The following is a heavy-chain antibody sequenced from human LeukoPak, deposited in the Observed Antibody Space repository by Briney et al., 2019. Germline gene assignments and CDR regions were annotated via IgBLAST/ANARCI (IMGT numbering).Heavy chain of an antibody. J-gene: IGHJ1*01. D-gene: IGHD5-18*01. CDR2: INHSGST. Sequence: SETLSLTCAVYGGSFSGYYWSGIRQPPGKGLEWIGEINHSGSTNYNPSLKSRVTISVDTSKNQFSLKLSSVTAADTAVYYCARLTRYSYGSRYFQHWGQGTLVTVSS. CDR3: ARLTRYSYGSRYFQH. CDR1: GGSFSGYY. V-gene: IGHV4-34*01.